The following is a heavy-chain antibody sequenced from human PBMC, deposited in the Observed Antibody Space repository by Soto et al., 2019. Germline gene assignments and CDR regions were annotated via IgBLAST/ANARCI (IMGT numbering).Heavy chain of an antibody. D-gene: IGHD3-3*01. J-gene: IGHJ4*02. CDR1: GGSISSGGYY. CDR2: IYYSGST. V-gene: IGHV4-31*03. Sequence: ASETLSLTCTVSGGSISSGGYYWSWIRQHPGKGLEWIGYIYYSGSTYYNPSLKSRVTISVDTSKNQFSLKLSSVTAADTAVYYCAREGRFLEWKQLDYWGQGTLVTVSS. CDR3: AREGRFLEWKQLDY.